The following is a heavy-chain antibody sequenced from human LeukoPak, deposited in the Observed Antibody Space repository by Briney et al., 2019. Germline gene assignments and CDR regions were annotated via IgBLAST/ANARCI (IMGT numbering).Heavy chain of an antibody. V-gene: IGHV1-58*02. CDR2: VIVGSGDT. CDR3: AAGSRPGREDAFDL. J-gene: IGHJ3*01. Sequence: ASVKVSCKASGFAFSRSAIQWVRQTRGQRLEWMGWVIVGSGDTDYAQRFQERVTITRDMSTNTSTMDLSSLRSEDTAVYYCAAGSRPGREDAFDLWGQGTMVTVSS. CDR1: GFAFSRSA.